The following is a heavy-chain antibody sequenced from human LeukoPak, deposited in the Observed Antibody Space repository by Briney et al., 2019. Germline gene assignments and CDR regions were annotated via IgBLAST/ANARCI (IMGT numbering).Heavy chain of an antibody. V-gene: IGHV4-59*01. Sequence: SETLSLTCAVSGVSISSYDRSWIRQPPGKGLEWIAHICGSGSTNYNASPKSRVTLSVDTSKNQFSLTLSSVTAADTAVYYCARRSASGRSFDPWGQGSLVTVSS. J-gene: IGHJ5*02. D-gene: IGHD3-10*01. CDR1: GVSISSYD. CDR3: ARRSASGRSFDP. CDR2: ICGSGST.